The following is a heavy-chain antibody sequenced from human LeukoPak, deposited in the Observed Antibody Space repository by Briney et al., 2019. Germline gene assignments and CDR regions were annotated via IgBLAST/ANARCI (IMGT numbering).Heavy chain of an antibody. CDR2: ISAYNGNT. CDR3: ARLVGTPHYYYYYYYMDV. D-gene: IGHD1-1*01. Sequence: ASVKVSCKASGYTFTSYGISWVRQAPGQGLEWMGWISAYNGNTNYAQKLQGRVTMTTDTSTSTAYMELRSLRSDDTAVYYCARLVGTPHYYYYYYYMDVWGKGTTVTVSS. V-gene: IGHV1-18*01. J-gene: IGHJ6*03. CDR1: GYTFTSYG.